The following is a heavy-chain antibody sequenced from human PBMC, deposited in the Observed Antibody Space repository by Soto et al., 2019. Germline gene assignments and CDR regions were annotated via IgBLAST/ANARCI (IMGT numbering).Heavy chain of an antibody. CDR1: GFIFRNYV. Sequence: QVQLVESGGGVVQPGRSLRLSRAASGFIFRNYVIHWVRQAPGQGLEWVALISYDGRSKYYADSVKVRFTISRDNSKNTLYLQMNSMSADDTAVYYCTRSDPTATLGVFDPWGQVTLFTVSS. D-gene: IGHD4-17*01. CDR2: ISYDGRSK. CDR3: TRSDPTATLGVFDP. V-gene: IGHV3-30-3*01. J-gene: IGHJ5*02.